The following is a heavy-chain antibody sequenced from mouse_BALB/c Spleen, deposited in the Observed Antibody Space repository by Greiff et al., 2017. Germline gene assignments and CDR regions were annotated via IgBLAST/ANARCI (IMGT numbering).Heavy chain of an antibody. D-gene: IGHD1-1*01. Sequence: EVKVEESGGGLVQPGGSMKLSCVASGFTFSNYWMNWVRQSPEKGLEWVAEIRLKSNNYATHYAESVKGRFTISRDDSKSSVYLQMNNLRAEDTGIYYCTRPYYGSSYYFDYWGQGTTLTVSS. CDR1: GFTFSNYW. J-gene: IGHJ2*01. CDR2: IRLKSNNYAT. V-gene: IGHV6-6*02. CDR3: TRPYYGSSYYFDY.